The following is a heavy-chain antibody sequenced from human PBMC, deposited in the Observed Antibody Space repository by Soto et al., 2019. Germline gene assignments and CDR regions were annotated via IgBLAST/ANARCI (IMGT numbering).Heavy chain of an antibody. Sequence: PSETLSLTCIVSGGSISNYYWSWIRQSPEKGLEYIGYISYSGSTNYNPSLKSRVTTSLDTSKNQFSLKLSSVTAADTAIYYCASLNFDILTGYYAFDLWGQGTMVTVSS. D-gene: IGHD3-9*01. CDR3: ASLNFDILTGYYAFDL. CDR2: ISYSGST. J-gene: IGHJ3*01. CDR1: GGSISNYY. V-gene: IGHV4-59*08.